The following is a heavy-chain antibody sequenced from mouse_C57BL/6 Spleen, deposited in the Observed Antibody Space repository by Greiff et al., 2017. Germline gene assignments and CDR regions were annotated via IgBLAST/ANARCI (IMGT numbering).Heavy chain of an antibody. Sequence: VQLQQPGAELVRPGTSVKMSCKASGYTFPSYWMHWVKRRPGQGLEWIGEIDPSDSYTNYNQKFKGKATLTVYTSSSTAYMKISSLTSEDSAVYYCARYGNNYAMDYWGQGTAVTVS. J-gene: IGHJ4*01. D-gene: IGHD2-1*01. CDR3: ARYGNNYAMDY. CDR2: IDPSDSYT. CDR1: GYTFPSYW. V-gene: IGHV1-59*01.